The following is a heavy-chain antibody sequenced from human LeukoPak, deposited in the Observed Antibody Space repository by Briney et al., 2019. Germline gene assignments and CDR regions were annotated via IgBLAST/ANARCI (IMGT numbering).Heavy chain of an antibody. CDR1: GYTFTSYG. D-gene: IGHD2-15*01. V-gene: IGHV1-18*01. CDR2: SSAYNGNT. J-gene: IGHJ5*02. Sequence: GASVKVSCKASGYTFTSYGISWVRQAPGQGLEWMGWSSAYNGNTNYPQKLQGRVTMTTDTSTSTAYMELRSLRSDDTAVYYCARDRDIVVVVAAHRRYNWFDPWGQGTLVTVSS. CDR3: ARDRDIVVVVAAHRRYNWFDP.